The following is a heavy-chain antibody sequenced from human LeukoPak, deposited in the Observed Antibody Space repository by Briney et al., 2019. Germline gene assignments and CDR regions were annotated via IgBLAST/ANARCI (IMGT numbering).Heavy chain of an antibody. Sequence: SETLSLTCAVYGGSFSGYYWSWIRQPPGKGLEWIGEINHSGSTNFNPSLKSRVTISVDTSKNQFSLKLNSVTAADTAVYYCAKSNGYGLVDIWGQGTMVTVSS. V-gene: IGHV4-34*01. CDR1: GGSFSGYY. J-gene: IGHJ3*02. CDR3: AKSNGYGLVDI. D-gene: IGHD3-10*01. CDR2: INHSGST.